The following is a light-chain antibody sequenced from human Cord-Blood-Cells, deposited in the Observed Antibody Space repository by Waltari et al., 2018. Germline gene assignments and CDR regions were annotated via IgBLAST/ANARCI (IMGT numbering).Light chain of an antibody. CDR2: YKSDSDK. CDR3: MIWPSSAWV. J-gene: IGLJ3*02. CDR1: SGINVGTYR. V-gene: IGLV5-45*02. Sequence: QAVLTQPSSLSASPGASARLTCTLRSGINVGTYRIYWYQQKPGSPPQYLLRYKSDSDKQQGSGVPSRFSGSKDASANAGILPSSGLQSEDEADYYCMIWPSSAWVFGGRTKLTVL.